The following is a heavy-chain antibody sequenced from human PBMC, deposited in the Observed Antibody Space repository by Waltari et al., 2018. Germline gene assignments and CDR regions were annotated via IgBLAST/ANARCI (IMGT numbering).Heavy chain of an antibody. CDR2: ISYNERNI. CDR3: ARDYCDRTNCHGMDV. J-gene: IGHJ6*02. CDR1: EFTSSSYS. Sequence: QVQLVESGGGVVQPGRSLRLSCAASEFTSSSYSMHWVRQAPGKGLEWVADISYNERNIYYIDSVKGRFTSSRDNSRKTLYLQMNSLRPEDTAVYYCARDYCDRTNCHGMDVWGQGTTVTVSS. V-gene: IGHV3-30*04. D-gene: IGHD3-22*01.